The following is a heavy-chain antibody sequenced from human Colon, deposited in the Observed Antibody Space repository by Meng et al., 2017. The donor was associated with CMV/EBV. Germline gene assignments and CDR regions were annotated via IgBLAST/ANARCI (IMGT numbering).Heavy chain of an antibody. J-gene: IGHJ4*02. Sequence: ASVKVSCKASGYTFTSYDINWVRQATGQGLEWMGWMNPNSGNTGYAQKFQGRVTITRNTSISTAYMELSSLRSEDTAVYYCARRLRTYYDFWSGPQPDFGYWGQGTLVTVSS. V-gene: IGHV1-8*03. CDR2: MNPNSGNT. CDR1: GYTFTSYD. CDR3: ARRLRTYYDFWSGPQPDFGY. D-gene: IGHD3-3*01.